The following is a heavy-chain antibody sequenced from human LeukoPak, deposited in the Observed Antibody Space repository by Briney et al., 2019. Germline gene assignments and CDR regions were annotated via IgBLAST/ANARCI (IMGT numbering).Heavy chain of an antibody. CDR1: GGSISSYY. V-gene: IGHV4-34*01. CDR2: INHSGST. Sequence: SETLSLTCSVSGGSISSYYWSCIRQPPGKGLEWIGEINHSGSTNYNPSLKSRVTISVDTSKNQFSLKLSSVTAADTAVYYCARRIAAAKFDPWGQGTLVTVSS. D-gene: IGHD6-13*01. CDR3: ARRIAAAKFDP. J-gene: IGHJ5*02.